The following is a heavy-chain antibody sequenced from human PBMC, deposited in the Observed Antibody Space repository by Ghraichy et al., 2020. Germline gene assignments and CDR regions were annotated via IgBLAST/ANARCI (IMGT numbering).Heavy chain of an antibody. CDR1: GGSIPSNIYY. CDR2: VYYSGST. Sequence: SETLSLTCTVSGGSIPSNIYYWGWIRQPPGKGLEWIASVYYSGSTYYNPSLKSRVTISVDTSKNQFSLKLRSVTAADTAVYYCARDVPEHYDSSGNYPFDYWGQGTLVTVSS. CDR3: ARDVPEHYDSSGNYPFDY. V-gene: IGHV4-39*02. D-gene: IGHD3-22*01. J-gene: IGHJ4*02.